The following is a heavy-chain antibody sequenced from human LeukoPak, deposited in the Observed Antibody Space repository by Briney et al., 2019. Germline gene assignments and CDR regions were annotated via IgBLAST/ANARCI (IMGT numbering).Heavy chain of an antibody. V-gene: IGHV1-2*02. J-gene: IGHJ4*02. D-gene: IGHD2-21*01. CDR3: ARLWGYHEGDY. Sequence: ASLKVSCTASAYTFTVYYMHWVRHAPGQGLEWMGWINPNSGGTNYAQKFQGRVIMTRDTSISTAYMELSRLRSEDTAVYYCARLWGYHEGDYWGQGTLVTVSS. CDR1: AYTFTVYY. CDR2: INPNSGGT.